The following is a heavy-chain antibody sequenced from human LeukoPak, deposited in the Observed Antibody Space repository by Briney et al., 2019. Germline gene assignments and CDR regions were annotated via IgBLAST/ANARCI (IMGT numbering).Heavy chain of an antibody. CDR3: ATVLRWELHPQAYYFDY. D-gene: IGHD1-26*01. CDR2: FDPEDGET. CDR1: GFTFSSYS. Sequence: PGGSLRLSCAASGFTFSSYSMNWVRQAPGKGLEWMGGFDPEDGETIYAQKFQGRVTMTEDTSTDTAYMELSSLRSEDTAVYYCATVLRWELHPQAYYFDYWGQGTLVTVSS. V-gene: IGHV1-24*01. J-gene: IGHJ4*02.